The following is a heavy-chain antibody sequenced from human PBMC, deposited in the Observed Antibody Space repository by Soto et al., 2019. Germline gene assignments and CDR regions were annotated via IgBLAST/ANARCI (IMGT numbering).Heavy chain of an antibody. CDR1: GGSISSYY. J-gene: IGHJ4*02. V-gene: IGHV4-59*01. CDR3: ARGSQAIVLFDY. CDR2: IHYSGST. Sequence: LSITCTVSGGSISSYYWSWIGQPPGKGLEWIGYIHYSGSTNYNRSPKSRVTISVDTSKNQFSLKLSSVTAAHTAVYYCARGSQAIVLFDYWGQGTLVTVSS. D-gene: IGHD1-26*01.